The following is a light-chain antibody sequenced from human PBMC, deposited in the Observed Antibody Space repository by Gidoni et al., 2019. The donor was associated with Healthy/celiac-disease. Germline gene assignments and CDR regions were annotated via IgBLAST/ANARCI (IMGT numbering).Light chain of an antibody. CDR2: AAS. Sequence: DIQLTQSPSFLSASVGDRVTITCRASQGISSYLAWDQQKPGKAPKLRIYAASTLQSGVPSRFSGSGSGTEFTLTISILQPEDFATYYCQQLNSYPITFGQGTRLEIK. CDR1: QGISSY. J-gene: IGKJ5*01. CDR3: QQLNSYPIT. V-gene: IGKV1-9*01.